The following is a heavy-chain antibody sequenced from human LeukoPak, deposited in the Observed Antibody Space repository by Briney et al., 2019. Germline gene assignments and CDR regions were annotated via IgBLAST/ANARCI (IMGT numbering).Heavy chain of an antibody. CDR1: GFTFSSYG. J-gene: IGHJ4*02. Sequence: GRSLRLSCAASGFTFSSYGMHWVRQAPAKGLEWVAVIWYDGSNKYYADSVKGRFTISRDNSKNTLYLQMNSLRAEDTAVYYCAKDGPYSSSWGLSFDYWGQGTLVTVSS. CDR3: AKDGPYSSSWGLSFDY. V-gene: IGHV3-33*06. D-gene: IGHD6-13*01. CDR2: IWYDGSNK.